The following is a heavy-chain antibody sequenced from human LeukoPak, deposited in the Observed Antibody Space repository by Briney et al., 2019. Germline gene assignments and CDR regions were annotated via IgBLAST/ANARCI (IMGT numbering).Heavy chain of an antibody. J-gene: IGHJ3*02. V-gene: IGHV3-74*01. Sequence: PGGSLRLSCAASGFTFSSYWMHWVRQAPGKGLVWVSRTNSDGRSTSYAGSVKGRFTISTNNAKNTLYLQMNSLRAEDTAVYSCARDRLLIAADDAFDIWGQGTMVTVSS. D-gene: IGHD6-6*01. CDR2: TNSDGRST. CDR1: GFTFSSYW. CDR3: ARDRLLIAADDAFDI.